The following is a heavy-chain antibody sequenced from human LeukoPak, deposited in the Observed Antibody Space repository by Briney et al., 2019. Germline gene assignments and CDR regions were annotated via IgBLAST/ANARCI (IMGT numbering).Heavy chain of an antibody. CDR2: IYYSGST. D-gene: IGHD2-2*01. J-gene: IGHJ4*02. CDR3: ARKGKYQLTYYYFDT. CDR1: GGAISSSSYY. V-gene: IGHV4-39*01. Sequence: TSETLSLTCTVSGGAISSSSYYWGWIRQPPGKGREWIGSIYYSGSTYYNPSLKSRVTISVDTSKNQFSLKLSSVSAADTAAYYCARKGKYQLTYYYFDTSGQGKLVTASS.